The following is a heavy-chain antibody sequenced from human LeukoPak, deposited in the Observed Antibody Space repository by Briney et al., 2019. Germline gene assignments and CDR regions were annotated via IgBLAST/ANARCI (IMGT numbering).Heavy chain of an antibody. D-gene: IGHD3-22*01. Sequence: GGSLSLSCAASGFTFSSYWMHWVRQAPGKGLVWVSRINSDGSTTSYADSVKGRFTISRDNAKNTLYLQMNSLRAEDTAVYYCARMYYHDSSDYYWAPDYWGQGTLVTVSS. CDR3: ARMYYHDSSDYYWAPDY. CDR1: GFTFSSYW. J-gene: IGHJ4*02. V-gene: IGHV3-74*01. CDR2: INSDGSTT.